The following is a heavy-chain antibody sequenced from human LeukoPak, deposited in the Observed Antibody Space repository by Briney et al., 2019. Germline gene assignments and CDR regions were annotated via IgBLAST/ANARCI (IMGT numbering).Heavy chain of an antibody. Sequence: SQTLSLTCAGSGGSISSGGYSWSWIRQPPGKGLEWIGYIYHSGSTYYNPSLKSRVTISVDRSKNQFSLKLSSVTAADTAVYYCARGYCSGGSCYSFDYWGQGTLVTVSS. CDR2: IYHSGST. CDR1: GGSISSGGYS. D-gene: IGHD2-15*01. J-gene: IGHJ4*02. CDR3: ARGYCSGGSCYSFDY. V-gene: IGHV4-30-2*01.